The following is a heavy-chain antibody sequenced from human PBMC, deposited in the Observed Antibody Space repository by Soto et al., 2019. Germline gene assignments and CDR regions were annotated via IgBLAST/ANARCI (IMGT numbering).Heavy chain of an antibody. CDR1: GFTFSSYA. V-gene: IGHV3-23*01. D-gene: IGHD2-15*01. Sequence: EVRLLESGGGSVQPGGSLRLSCAASGFTFSSYAMRWVRQAPGKGLEWVSAISGGGGGGTYYADSVKGRFTISRDNSKNTLYLQMNSLTTEDTAVYYCAKGGNCVSDGGCHFDFWGQGTLVTVSS. CDR3: AKGGNCVSDGGCHFDF. J-gene: IGHJ4*02. CDR2: ISGGGGGGT.